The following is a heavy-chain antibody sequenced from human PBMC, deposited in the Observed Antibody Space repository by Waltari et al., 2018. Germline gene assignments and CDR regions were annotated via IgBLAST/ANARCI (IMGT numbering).Heavy chain of an antibody. CDR2: IYYSGST. CDR3: ARINDFWSGYPDY. Sequence: QLQLQESGPGLVKPSETLSLTCTVSGGSISSSSYYWGWIRQPPGKGLEWIGSIYYSGSTYYNPSLKSRVTISVDTSKNQFSLKLSSVTAADTAVYYCARINDFWSGYPDYWGQGTLVTVSS. J-gene: IGHJ4*02. D-gene: IGHD3-3*01. V-gene: IGHV4-39*01. CDR1: GGSISSSSYY.